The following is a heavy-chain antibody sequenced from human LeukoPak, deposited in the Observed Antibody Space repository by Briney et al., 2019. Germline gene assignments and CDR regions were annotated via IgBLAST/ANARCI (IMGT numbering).Heavy chain of an antibody. CDR1: GYTFTSYY. Sequence: ASVKVSCKASGYTFTSYYMHWVRQAPGQGLEWMGWINPNSGGTNYAQKFQGRVTMTRDTSISTAYMDLSRLRSVDTAVYYCARSPHIWTGENFDYWGQGTLVTVSS. CDR2: INPNSGGT. V-gene: IGHV1-2*02. J-gene: IGHJ4*02. D-gene: IGHD3-9*01. CDR3: ARSPHIWTGENFDY.